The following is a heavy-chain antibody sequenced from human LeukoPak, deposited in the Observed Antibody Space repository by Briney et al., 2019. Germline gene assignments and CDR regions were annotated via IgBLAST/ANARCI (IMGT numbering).Heavy chain of an antibody. CDR1: GYTFTSYG. CDR2: ISAYNGNT. Sequence: ASVKVSCKASGYTFTSYGISWVRQAPGQGLEWMGWISAYNGNTNYEKKLQGRVTMTTDTSTSTAYMELRSLRSDDTAVYYCAREVRAGSDAATLSSGFDYWGQGTLVTVSS. J-gene: IGHJ4*02. V-gene: IGHV1-18*01. CDR3: AREVRAGSDAATLSSGFDY. D-gene: IGHD3-10*01.